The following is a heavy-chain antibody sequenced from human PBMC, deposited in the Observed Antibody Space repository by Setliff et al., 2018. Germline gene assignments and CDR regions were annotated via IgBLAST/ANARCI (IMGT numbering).Heavy chain of an antibody. J-gene: IGHJ3*02. CDR3: ARGKTFFGAFIRAFDI. D-gene: IGHD3-3*01. CDR2: INHSGST. CDR1: GGSSSGYY. V-gene: IGHV4-34*01. Sequence: PSETLSLTCAVYGGSSSGYYWSWIRQPPGKGLEWIGEINHSGSTNYNPSLKSRVTISVDTSKNQFSLKLSSVTAADTAVYHCARGKTFFGAFIRAFDIWGQGRMVTVSS.